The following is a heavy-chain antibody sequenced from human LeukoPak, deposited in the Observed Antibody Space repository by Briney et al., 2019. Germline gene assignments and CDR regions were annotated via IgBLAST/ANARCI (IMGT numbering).Heavy chain of an antibody. CDR3: TRHGSSYGTSGDY. D-gene: IGHD5-18*01. Sequence: GGSLRLSCAASGFSVSSKYMSWVRQAPGKGLEWVSLIYSGGSTKYADSVKGRFTISRDDSKNTAYLQMNSLKTEDTAVYYCTRHGSSYGTSGDYWGQGTLVTVSS. V-gene: IGHV3-66*04. CDR2: IYSGGST. J-gene: IGHJ4*02. CDR1: GFSVSSKY.